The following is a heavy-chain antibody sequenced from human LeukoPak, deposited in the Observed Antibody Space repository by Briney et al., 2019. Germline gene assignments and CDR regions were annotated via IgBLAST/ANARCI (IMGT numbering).Heavy chain of an antibody. V-gene: IGHV3-7*01. D-gene: IGHD3-3*01. CDR3: ARVSPYEYFDY. CDR1: RFTFSSYW. CDR2: IKEEGSEK. J-gene: IGHJ4*02. Sequence: GGSLRLSCAASRFTFSSYWMSWVRQAPGKGLEWVANIKEEGSEKYYMDSVKGRFTISRDNAKNSLYLQMIGLRADDTAVYYCARVSPYEYFDYWGQGTLVTVSS.